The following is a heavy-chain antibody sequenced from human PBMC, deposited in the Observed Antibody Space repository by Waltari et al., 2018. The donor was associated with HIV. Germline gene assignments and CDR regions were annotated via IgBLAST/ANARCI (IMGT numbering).Heavy chain of an antibody. CDR3: ARSRGGDYYGSGSYLTFGY. CDR1: GGSISSYY. CDR2: IYYSGST. D-gene: IGHD3-10*01. V-gene: IGHV4-59*01. Sequence: QVQLQESGPGLVKPSETLSLTCTVSGGSISSYYWSWIRQPPGKGLEWIGYIYYSGSTNYNPSLKSRVTISVDTSKNQFSLKLSSVTAADTAVYYCARSRGGDYYGSGSYLTFGYWGQGTLVTVSS. J-gene: IGHJ4*02.